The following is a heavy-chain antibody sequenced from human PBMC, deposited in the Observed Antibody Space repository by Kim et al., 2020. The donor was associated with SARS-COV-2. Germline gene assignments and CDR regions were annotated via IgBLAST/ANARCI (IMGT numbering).Heavy chain of an antibody. J-gene: IGHJ4*02. V-gene: IGHV3-21*01. CDR1: GFTFSSYS. CDR2: ISSSSSYI. D-gene: IGHD5-12*01. CDR3: ARDSRYGYNSRFDY. Sequence: GGSLRLSCAASGFTFSSYSMNWVRQAPGKGLEWVSSISSSSSYIYYADSVKGRFTISRDNAKNSLYLQMNSLRAEDTAVYYCARDSRYGYNSRFDYWGQGTLVTVSS.